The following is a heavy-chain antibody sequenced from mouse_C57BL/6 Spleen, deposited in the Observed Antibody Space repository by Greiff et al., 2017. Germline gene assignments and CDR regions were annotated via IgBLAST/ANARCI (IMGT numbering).Heavy chain of an antibody. CDR2: IDPSDSET. Sequence: QVQLQQPGAELVRPGSSVKLSCKASGYTFTSYWMHWVKQRPIQGLEWIGNIDPSDSETHYNQKFKDKATLTVDKSSSTAYMQLSSLTSEDSAVYYCARQLYYAHFDYWGQGTTLTGSS. J-gene: IGHJ2*01. D-gene: IGHD2-1*01. CDR1: GYTFTSYW. CDR3: ARQLYYAHFDY. V-gene: IGHV1-52*01.